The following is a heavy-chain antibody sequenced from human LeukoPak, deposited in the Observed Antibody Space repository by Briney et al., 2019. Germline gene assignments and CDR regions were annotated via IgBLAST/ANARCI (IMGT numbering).Heavy chain of an antibody. CDR3: ARVGYTDSWYSSPPFDY. CDR1: GFTVSSNY. J-gene: IGHJ4*02. Sequence: GGSLRLSCAVSGFTVSSNYMSWVRQAPGKGLEWVSIIYSGGSTYYADSVKGRFTISRDNSKNILYLQMNSLRAEDTALYYCARVGYTDSWYSSPPFDYWGQGTLVTVSS. D-gene: IGHD6-13*01. CDR2: IYSGGST. V-gene: IGHV3-66*01.